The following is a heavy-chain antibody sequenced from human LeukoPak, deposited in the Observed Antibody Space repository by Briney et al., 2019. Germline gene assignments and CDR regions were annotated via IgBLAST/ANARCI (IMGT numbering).Heavy chain of an antibody. CDR1: GFTFSSYA. D-gene: IGHD3-22*01. Sequence: GGSLRLSCAASGFTFSSYAIHWVRQAPGKGLEWVAIISYDGNNKYYADSVKGRFTISRDNSKNTLYLQMNSLKTEDTAVYYCATVSENYESSGFRGGSVGYWGQGTLVTVSS. V-gene: IGHV3-30-3*01. J-gene: IGHJ4*02. CDR3: ATVSENYESSGFRGGSVGY. CDR2: ISYDGNNK.